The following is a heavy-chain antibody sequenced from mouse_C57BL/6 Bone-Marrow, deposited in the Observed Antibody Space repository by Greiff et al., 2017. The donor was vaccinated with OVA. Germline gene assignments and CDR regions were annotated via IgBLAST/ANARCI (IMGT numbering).Heavy chain of an antibody. CDR3: ARELGRDY. CDR1: GYAFSSYW. D-gene: IGHD4-1*01. CDR2: IYPGDGDT. Sequence: QVQLQQSGAELVKPGASVKISCKASGYAFSSYWMNWVKRRPGKGLEWIGQIYPGDGDTNYNGKFKGKATLTADKSSSTAYMQLSSLTSEDSAVYFCARELGRDYWGQGTTLTVSS. V-gene: IGHV1-80*01. J-gene: IGHJ2*01.